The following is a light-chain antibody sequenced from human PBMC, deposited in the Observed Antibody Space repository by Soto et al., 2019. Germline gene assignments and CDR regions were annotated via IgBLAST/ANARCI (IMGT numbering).Light chain of an antibody. CDR1: QSVSSSY. J-gene: IGKJ1*01. CDR2: GAS. CDR3: QQYGSSPKT. V-gene: IGKV3-20*01. Sequence: EIVLTQSPGTLPLSPGERATLSCRASQSVSSSYLAWYQQKPGQAPRLLIYGASSRATGIPDRFSGSGSGTDFTLTISRLEPEDFAAYYCQQYGSSPKTLGQGTKVDI.